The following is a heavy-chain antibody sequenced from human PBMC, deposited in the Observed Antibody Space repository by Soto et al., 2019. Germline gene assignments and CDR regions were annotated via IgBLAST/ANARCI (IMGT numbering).Heavy chain of an antibody. J-gene: IGHJ6*02. Sequence: QVQLQESGPGLVKPSQTLSLTCTVSGGSISSGGYYWYWIHQHPGKGLEWIGYIYYSGTTYYNPSLKSRVTISVDTSKNQFSLKLSSVTAADTAVYYWAASCVACGGFNYYGMDVWGQGTTVTVSS. CDR1: GGSISSGGYY. D-gene: IGHD2-21*01. CDR3: AASCVACGGFNYYGMDV. V-gene: IGHV4-31*03. CDR2: IYYSGTT.